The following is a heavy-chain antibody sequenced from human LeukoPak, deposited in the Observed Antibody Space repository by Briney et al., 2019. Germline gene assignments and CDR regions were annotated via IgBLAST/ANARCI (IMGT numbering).Heavy chain of an antibody. CDR3: ARDQQQGGGTLH. J-gene: IGHJ4*02. CDR1: GFTFTGYI. V-gene: IGHV3-21*01. D-gene: IGHD3-16*01. CDR2: ITTSSERI. Sequence: GWSLRLSCAASGFTFTGYIMNWVRQSLWCLLVGVSSITTSSERIYYADSVKGRFTISRDNAKNSLCLQMNSLRAEDTAVYYCARDQQQGGGTLHWGQGTLVTVSS.